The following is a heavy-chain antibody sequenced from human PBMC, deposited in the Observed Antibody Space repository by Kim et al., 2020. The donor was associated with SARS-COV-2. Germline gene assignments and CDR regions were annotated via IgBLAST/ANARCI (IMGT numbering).Heavy chain of an antibody. V-gene: IGHV3-33*01. CDR3: ASDRTSFYGYMDL. Sequence: GGSLRLSCAASGFTLDFYAMHWVRQAPGRGLEWLAVIWYDGNYKYYADSVKGRFTLTKDISKNTVDLQMNRLRPENTAVYFCASDRTSFYGYMDLWGQGIQVSVSS. D-gene: IGHD4-17*01. J-gene: IGHJ4*02. CDR2: IWYDGNYK. CDR1: GFTLDFYA.